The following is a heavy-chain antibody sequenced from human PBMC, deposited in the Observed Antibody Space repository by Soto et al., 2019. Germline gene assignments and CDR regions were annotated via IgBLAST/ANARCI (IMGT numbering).Heavy chain of an antibody. D-gene: IGHD1-20*01. CDR3: AKDRNNHSNTGAAFDI. Sequence: EVPLVESGGGLVQPGRSLRLSCAASGFTFDDYAMHWVRQAPGKGLEWVSGISWNSGSIGYADSVKGRFTISRDNAKNSLYLQMNSLRAEDTALYYCAKDRNNHSNTGAAFDIWGQGTMVTVSS. V-gene: IGHV3-9*01. J-gene: IGHJ3*02. CDR2: ISWNSGSI. CDR1: GFTFDDYA.